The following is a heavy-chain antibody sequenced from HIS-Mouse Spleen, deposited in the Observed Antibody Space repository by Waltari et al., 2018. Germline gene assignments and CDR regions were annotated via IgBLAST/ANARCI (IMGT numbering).Heavy chain of an antibody. J-gene: IGHJ2*01. V-gene: IGHV4-39*07. D-gene: IGHD6-13*01. CDR2: IYYSGST. Sequence: QLQLQESGPGLVKPSETLSLPCPVSGGSISSSSYYWAWIRQPPGKGLEWIGSIYYSGSTYYNPSLKSRVTISVDTSKNQFSLKLSSVTAADTAVYYCAREIPYSSSWYDWYFDLWGRGTLVTVSS. CDR1: GGSISSSSYY. CDR3: AREIPYSSSWYDWYFDL.